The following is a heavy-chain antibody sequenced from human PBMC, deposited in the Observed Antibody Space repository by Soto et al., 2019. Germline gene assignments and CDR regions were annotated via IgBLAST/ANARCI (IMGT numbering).Heavy chain of an antibody. J-gene: IGHJ4*02. V-gene: IGHV3-21*01. Sequence: EVQLVESGGGLVKPGGSLRLSCAASGFTFSSYTMNWVRQAPGKGLEWVSSIGSSSNYIYYAESVKGRLTVSRDNAKNSLFLQMNSLRAEDTAVYYCARRVQGYCTGGSCFVDYWGQGTLVTVSS. CDR2: IGSSSNYI. CDR1: GFTFSSYT. CDR3: ARRVQGYCTGGSCFVDY. D-gene: IGHD2-8*02.